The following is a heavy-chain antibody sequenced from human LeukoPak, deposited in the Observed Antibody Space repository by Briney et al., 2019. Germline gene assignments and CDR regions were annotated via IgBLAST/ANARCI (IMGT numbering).Heavy chain of an antibody. Sequence: SETLSLTCSVSGGSISSYYWSWIRQPPGKGLEWIGYIYYTGSTVYTPSPKSRVTMSVDTSKQQLSLKLSSVTAADTAVYYCARWYCISDTCYHMDVWGKGATVTVSS. D-gene: IGHD2-2*01. J-gene: IGHJ6*03. V-gene: IGHV4-59*01. CDR2: IYYTGST. CDR1: GGSISSYY. CDR3: ARWYCISDTCYHMDV.